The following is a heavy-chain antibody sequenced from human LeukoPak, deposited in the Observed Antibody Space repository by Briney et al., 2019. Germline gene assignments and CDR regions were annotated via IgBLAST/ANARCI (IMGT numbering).Heavy chain of an antibody. D-gene: IGHD3-3*01. V-gene: IGHV1-69*05. CDR1: GGSFRSST. Sequence: GASVKVSCTASGGSFRSSTFAWVRQAPGRGLEWMGGIIPIFGTANYALEFQGRATITTDESTSTVYMELSSLRSEDTAMYYCARGPLHVALSSGSLKWLDPWGQGSLVTVSS. J-gene: IGHJ5*02. CDR3: ARGPLHVALSSGSLKWLDP. CDR2: IIPIFGTA.